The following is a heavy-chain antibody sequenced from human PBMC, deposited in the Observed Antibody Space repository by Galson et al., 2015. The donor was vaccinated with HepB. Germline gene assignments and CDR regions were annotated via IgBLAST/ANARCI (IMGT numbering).Heavy chain of an antibody. CDR3: AKDLSMVYAPLFDS. CDR1: GFTFSRFA. D-gene: IGHD2-8*01. Sequence: SLRLSCAASGFTFSRFAMSWVRQAPGKGLEWVSVINNSGGSIYYADSVKGRFTISRDNSKNMVYLQTNRLRAEDTAVYYCAKDLSMVYAPLFDSWGQGSLVTVSS. CDR2: INNSGGSI. V-gene: IGHV3-23*01. J-gene: IGHJ4*02.